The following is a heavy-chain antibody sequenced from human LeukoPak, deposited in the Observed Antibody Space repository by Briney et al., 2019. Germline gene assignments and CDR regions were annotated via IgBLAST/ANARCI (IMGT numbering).Heavy chain of an antibody. CDR3: ARAYCTTTSCSLYNWFDP. CDR2: IYYSGNS. Sequence: SETLSLTCTVSGGSISNYFWTWIRQPPGKGLEWIGYIYYSGNSDYNPSLKSRVTISVDTSKNQFSLNLGSVTAADTAVYYCARAYCTTTSCSLYNWFDPWGQGTLVTVSS. CDR1: GGSISNYF. D-gene: IGHD2-2*01. V-gene: IGHV4-59*01. J-gene: IGHJ5*02.